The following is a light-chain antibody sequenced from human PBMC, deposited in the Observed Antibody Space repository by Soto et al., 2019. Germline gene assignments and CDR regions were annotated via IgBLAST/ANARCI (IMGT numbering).Light chain of an antibody. V-gene: IGLV1-47*01. Sequence: QSVLTQPPSASGTPGQTVTISCSRSIPNLGTNFVYWYQQLPGTAPKLLIYRNSLRPSGVPDRFSGSKSGTSASLAISGLRSEDEANYYCAEWDDSLSVIFGGGTKLTVL. CDR1: IPNLGTNF. CDR2: RNS. CDR3: AEWDDSLSVI. J-gene: IGLJ2*01.